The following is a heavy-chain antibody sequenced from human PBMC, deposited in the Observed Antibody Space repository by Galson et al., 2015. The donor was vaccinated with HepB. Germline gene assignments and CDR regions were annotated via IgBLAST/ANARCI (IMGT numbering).Heavy chain of an antibody. D-gene: IGHD2-2*02. CDR3: ARGYPVVPAAIPVWARSVRGYYMDV. V-gene: IGHV4-31*03. J-gene: IGHJ6*03. CDR1: GGSISSGGYY. CDR2: IYYSGST. Sequence: TLSLTCTVSGGSISSGGYYWSWIRQHPGKGLEWIGYIYYSGSTYYNPSLKSRVTISVDTSKNQFSLKLSSVTAADTAVYYCARGYPVVPAAIPVWARSVRGYYMDVWGKGTTVTVSS.